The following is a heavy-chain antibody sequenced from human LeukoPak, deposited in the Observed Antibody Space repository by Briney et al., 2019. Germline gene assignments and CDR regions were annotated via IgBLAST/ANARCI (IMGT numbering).Heavy chain of an antibody. D-gene: IGHD6-19*01. CDR2: VNWNGGST. V-gene: IGHV3-20*04. CDR1: GFTFDDYG. J-gene: IGHJ4*02. Sequence: PGGSLRLSCAASGFTFDDYGMSWVRQAPGKGLEWVSGVNWNGGSTGYADSVKGRFTISRDNAKNSLYLQMNSLIAEDTALYYCARSDAGYSSGWYVFDYWGQGTLVTVSS. CDR3: ARSDAGYSSGWYVFDY.